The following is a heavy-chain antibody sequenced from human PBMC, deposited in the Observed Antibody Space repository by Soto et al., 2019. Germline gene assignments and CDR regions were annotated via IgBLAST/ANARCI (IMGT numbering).Heavy chain of an antibody. CDR1: VFTFSSYA. D-gene: IGHD3-10*01. V-gene: IGHV3-23*01. CDR2: ISGSGGST. CDR3: AKDKGHGSGSKTNWFDP. J-gene: IGHJ5*02. Sequence: EVQLLESGGGLVQPGGSLRLSCAASVFTFSSYAMSWVRQAPGKGLEWVSAISGSGGSTYYADSVKGRFTISRDNSKNTLYLQMNSLRAEDTAVYYCAKDKGHGSGSKTNWFDPWGQGTLVTVSS.